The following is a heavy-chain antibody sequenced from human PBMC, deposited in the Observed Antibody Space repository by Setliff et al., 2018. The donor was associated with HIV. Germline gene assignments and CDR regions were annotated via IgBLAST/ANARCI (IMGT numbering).Heavy chain of an antibody. Sequence: SETLSLTCTVTDDSLSRSDFYWAWIRQPPEKGLEWVASIYDTGDTHYNPSLKSRVTISRDMSKNQFSLQLTSVTAADTAVYYCVNPSGAMGDFDSWGQGTLVTVSS. J-gene: IGHJ4*02. CDR1: DDSLSRSDFY. CDR2: IYDTGDT. V-gene: IGHV4-39*01. D-gene: IGHD3-16*01. CDR3: VNPSGAMGDFDS.